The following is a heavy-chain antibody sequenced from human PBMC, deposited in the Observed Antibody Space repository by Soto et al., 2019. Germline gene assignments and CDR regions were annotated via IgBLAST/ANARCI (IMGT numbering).Heavy chain of an antibody. D-gene: IGHD1-26*01. CDR1: GFTFSSYA. Sequence: PGGSLRLSCAASGFTFSSYAMSWVRQAPGKGLEWVSAISGSGGSTYYADSVKGRFTISRDNSKNTLYLQMNSLRAEDTAVYYCVIDPFRSRAFDPWGQGAVVTISS. CDR2: ISGSGGST. CDR3: VIDPFRSRAFDP. V-gene: IGHV3-23*01. J-gene: IGHJ5*02.